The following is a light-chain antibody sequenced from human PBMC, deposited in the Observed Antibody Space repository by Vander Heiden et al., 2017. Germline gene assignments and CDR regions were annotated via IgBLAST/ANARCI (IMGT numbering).Light chain of an antibody. J-gene: IGKJ1*01. CDR1: QCVSSSY. Sequence: IVLTQSPGTLSLSAGERATLSCRASQCVSSSYLAWYQQKPGQAPRLLIYGASSRASGIPDRFSGSGSGTDFTLTISRLEPEDFAVYYCQQYGSSPRTFGQGTKVEIK. V-gene: IGKV3-20*01. CDR2: GAS. CDR3: QQYGSSPRT.